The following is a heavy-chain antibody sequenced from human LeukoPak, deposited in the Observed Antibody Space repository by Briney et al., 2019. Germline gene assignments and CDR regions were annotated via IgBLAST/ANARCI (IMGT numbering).Heavy chain of an antibody. Sequence: GGSLRLSCAASGFTFSSYGMHWLRQGPGKGLEWVAVIWYDGSKKFYADSVQGRFTISRDDSKNTLYLQMNSLRAEDTAVYYCAKGIAAADTVHWGQGTLVTVSS. D-gene: IGHD6-13*01. V-gene: IGHV3-30*02. CDR3: AKGIAAADTVH. J-gene: IGHJ4*02. CDR1: GFTFSSYG. CDR2: IWYDGSKK.